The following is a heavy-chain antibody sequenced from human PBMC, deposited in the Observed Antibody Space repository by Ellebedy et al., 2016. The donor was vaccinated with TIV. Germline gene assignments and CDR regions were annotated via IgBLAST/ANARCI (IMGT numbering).Heavy chain of an antibody. V-gene: IGHV3-30*18. Sequence: GESLKISCAASGFPFSGFGMHWVRQAPGKGLEWVAVISYDGSNKFYADSVKGRFTISRDNAKNSLYLQMNSLRTEDTALYYCTKDLTPGGADVWGQGTMVTVSS. CDR3: TKDLTPGGADV. J-gene: IGHJ3*01. CDR1: GFPFSGFG. D-gene: IGHD2-2*01. CDR2: ISYDGSNK.